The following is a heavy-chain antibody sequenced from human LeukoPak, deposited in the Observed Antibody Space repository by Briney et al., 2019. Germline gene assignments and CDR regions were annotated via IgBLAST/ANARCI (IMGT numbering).Heavy chain of an antibody. D-gene: IGHD2-2*01. CDR2: ISASGHYI. CDR3: ARDGSWGDYQFYFYMDV. Sequence: GGSLRLSCEASGFTFRSFAMSWVRQAPGKGLEWLSGISASGHYIYYADSVKGRFTISRDNPKNTLYIEINSLRAEDTAVYCCARDGSWGDYQFYFYMDVWGKGTTVTVSS. V-gene: IGHV3-23*01. CDR1: GFTFRSFA. J-gene: IGHJ6*03.